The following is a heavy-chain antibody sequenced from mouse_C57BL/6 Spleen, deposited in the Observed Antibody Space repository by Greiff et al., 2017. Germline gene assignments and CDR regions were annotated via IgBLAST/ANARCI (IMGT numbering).Heavy chain of an antibody. D-gene: IGHD3-1*01. Sequence: VQLQQPGAELVMPGASVKLSCKASGYTFTSYWMHWVKQRPGQGLEWIGEIDPSDSYTNYNQKFKGKSTLTVDKSSSTAYMQLSSLTSEDSAVYYCAHSSKDAMDYWGQGTSVTVSS. CDR3: AHSSKDAMDY. J-gene: IGHJ4*01. CDR1: GYTFTSYW. CDR2: IDPSDSYT. V-gene: IGHV1-69*01.